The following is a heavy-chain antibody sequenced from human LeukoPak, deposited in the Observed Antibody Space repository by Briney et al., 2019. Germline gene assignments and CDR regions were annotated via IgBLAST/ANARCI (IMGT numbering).Heavy chain of an antibody. CDR2: INAGNGNT. D-gene: IGHD3-22*01. J-gene: IGHJ4*02. CDR1: GGTFSSYA. Sequence: ASVKVSCKASGGTFSSYAISWVRQAPGQGLEWMGWINAGNGNTKYSQEFQGRVTITRDTSASTAYMELSSLRSEDMAVYYCARDTTYYYDRSGYHAFDYWGQGTLVTVAS. V-gene: IGHV1-3*03. CDR3: ARDTTYYYDRSGYHAFDY.